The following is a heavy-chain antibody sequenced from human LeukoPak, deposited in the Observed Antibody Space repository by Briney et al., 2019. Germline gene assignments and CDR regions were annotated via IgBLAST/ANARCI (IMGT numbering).Heavy chain of an antibody. J-gene: IGHJ4*02. CDR2: VYYSGST. D-gene: IGHD2-15*01. CDR1: GGSVSGYY. Sequence: SETLSLTCVVSGGSVSGYYWGWIRQPPGRGQEWIGYVYYSGSTNYNPSFKSRITISVDTSRNQFSLQLSSVTAADTAVYYCARIHRYCSGGACYVLDNWGQGTLVAVSS. CDR3: ARIHRYCSGGACYVLDN. V-gene: IGHV4-59*02.